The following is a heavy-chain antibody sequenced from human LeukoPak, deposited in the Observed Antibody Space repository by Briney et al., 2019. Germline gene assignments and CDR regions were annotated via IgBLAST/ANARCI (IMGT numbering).Heavy chain of an antibody. CDR2: IYSADTT. V-gene: IGHV3-66*01. Sequence: GGSLRLPCAASGFTVSTDYMTWVRQAPGKGLEWVSIIYSADTTYYADSVRGRFTISRDNSKNTLYLQMNSLRAEDSAVYYCAREDRWMGGFDYWGQGTLVTVSS. J-gene: IGHJ4*02. CDR3: AREDRWMGGFDY. D-gene: IGHD2-15*01. CDR1: GFTVSTDY.